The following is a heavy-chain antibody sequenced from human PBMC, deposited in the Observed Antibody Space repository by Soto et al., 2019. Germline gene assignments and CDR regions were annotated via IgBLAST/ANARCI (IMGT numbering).Heavy chain of an antibody. V-gene: IGHV4-34*01. Sequence: SETLSLTCAVYGGSFSGYYWSWIRQPPGKGLEWIGEINHSGSTNYNPSLKSRVTISVDTSKNQFSLKLSSVTAADTAVYYCARAVYSSSWYLWGQGTLVTVSS. CDR3: ARAVYSSSWYL. CDR1: GGSFSGYY. D-gene: IGHD6-13*01. CDR2: INHSGST. J-gene: IGHJ5*02.